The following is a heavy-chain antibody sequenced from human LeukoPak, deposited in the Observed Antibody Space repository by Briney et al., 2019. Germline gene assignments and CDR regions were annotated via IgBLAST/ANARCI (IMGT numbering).Heavy chain of an antibody. D-gene: IGHD2-2*01. CDR2: IYHSGST. V-gene: IGHV4-30-2*01. CDR3: ARVMGAMTPDAFDI. J-gene: IGHJ3*02. Sequence: SETLSLTCAVSGGSISSGGYSWSWIRQPPGKGLEWIGYIYHSGSTYYNPSLKSRVTISVDRSKNQFSLKLSSVTAADTAVYYCARVMGAMTPDAFDIWGQGIMVTVSS. CDR1: GGSISSGGYS.